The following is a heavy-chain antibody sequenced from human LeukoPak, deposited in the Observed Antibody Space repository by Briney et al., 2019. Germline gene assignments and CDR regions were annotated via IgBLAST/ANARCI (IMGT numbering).Heavy chain of an antibody. V-gene: IGHV5-10-1*01. J-gene: IGHJ4*02. CDR3: ARHEDGDYSFDS. CDR1: GYMFTGYW. Sequence: GESLKISCKGSGYMFTGYWINWVRQMPGKGLEWMGTIDPSDSYTNYNPSFQGHVTISADKSISTAYLQWSGLKASDTAMFYCARHEDGDYSFDSWGQGTLVTVSS. D-gene: IGHD4-17*01. CDR2: IDPSDSYT.